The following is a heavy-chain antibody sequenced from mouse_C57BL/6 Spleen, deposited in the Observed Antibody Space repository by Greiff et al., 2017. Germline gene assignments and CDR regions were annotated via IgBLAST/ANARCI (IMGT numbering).Heavy chain of an antibody. CDR2: INPGSGGT. D-gene: IGHD3-1*01. CDR3: ARLSGDYYAMDY. J-gene: IGHJ4*01. CDR1: GYAFTNYL. V-gene: IGHV1-54*01. Sequence: VKLQESGAELVRPGTSVKVSCKASGYAFTNYLIEWVKQRPGQGLEWIGVINPGSGGTNYNEKFKGKATLTADKSSSTAYMQLSSLTSEDSAVYFCARLSGDYYAMDYWGQGTSVTVSS.